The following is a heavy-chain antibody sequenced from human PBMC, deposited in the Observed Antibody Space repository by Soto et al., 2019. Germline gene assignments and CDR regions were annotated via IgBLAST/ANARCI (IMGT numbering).Heavy chain of an antibody. CDR1: GYTFTSYG. D-gene: IGHD6-13*01. V-gene: IGHV1-18*01. J-gene: IGHJ4*02. CDR2: ISAYNGNT. Sequence: QVQLVQSGAEVKKPGASVKVSCKASGYTFTSYGIIWVRQAPGQGLEWMGWISAYNGNTNYAQKLQGRVTMTTDTPKSTAYMDLRSLRSADPAVYYCAREAAAGTLDYWGQGTLVTVSS. CDR3: AREAAAGTLDY.